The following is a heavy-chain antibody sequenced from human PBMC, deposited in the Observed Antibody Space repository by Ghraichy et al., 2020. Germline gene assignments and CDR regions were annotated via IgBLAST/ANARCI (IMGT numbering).Heavy chain of an antibody. CDR3: ARRAGTSLLYALDF. CDR1: GASINSGTYY. V-gene: IGHV4-39*01. J-gene: IGHJ3*01. CDR2: IHHSGSS. Sequence: ETLSLTCSVSGASINSGTYYWGWIRQPPGKGLEWIGSIHHSGSSYYNPSLESRVTISMDTSENQFSLSLSSVTAADTAVYFCARRAGTSLLYALDFWGLGTLVTVSS. D-gene: IGHD2-8*01.